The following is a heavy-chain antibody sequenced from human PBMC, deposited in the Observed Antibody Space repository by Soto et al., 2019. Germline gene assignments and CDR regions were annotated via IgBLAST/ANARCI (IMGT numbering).Heavy chain of an antibody. D-gene: IGHD6-25*01. V-gene: IGHV4-59*01. CDR1: GGSISSYY. Sequence: SETLSLTCTVSGGSISSYYWSWIRQPPGKGLEWIGYIYYSGSTNYNPSLKSRVTISVVTSKNQFSLKLSSVTAADTAVYYCARPHGGSSGWDNWFDPWGQGTLVTVSS. CDR2: IYYSGST. CDR3: ARPHGGSSGWDNWFDP. J-gene: IGHJ5*02.